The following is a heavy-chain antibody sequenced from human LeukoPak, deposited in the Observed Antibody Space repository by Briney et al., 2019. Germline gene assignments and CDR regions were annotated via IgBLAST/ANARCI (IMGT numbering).Heavy chain of an antibody. CDR1: GGSISNYY. J-gene: IGHJ4*02. CDR3: ASSRSSGWYDY. CDR2: IYYSGST. V-gene: IGHV4-59*01. Sequence: SETLSLTCTVSGGSISNYYWSWIRQPPGKGLEWIGYIYYSGSTNYNPSLQSRVTISVDTSKNQFSLKLSSVTAADTAVYYCASSRSSGWYDYWGQGALVTVSS. D-gene: IGHD6-19*01.